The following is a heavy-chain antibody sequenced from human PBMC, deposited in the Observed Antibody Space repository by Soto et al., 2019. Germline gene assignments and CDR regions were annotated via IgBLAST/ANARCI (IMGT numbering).Heavy chain of an antibody. CDR1: GFTFSNAW. J-gene: IGHJ6*02. CDR3: TTDNPLGGRATPPYGMDV. D-gene: IGHD1-26*01. V-gene: IGHV3-15*07. Sequence: EVQLVESGGGLVKPGGSLRLSCAASGFTFSNAWMNWVRQAPGKGLEWVGRIKSKTDGGTTDYAAPVKGRFTISRDDSKNTLYLQMNSLKTADTAVYYCTTDNPLGGRATPPYGMDVWGQGTTVTVSS. CDR2: IKSKTDGGTT.